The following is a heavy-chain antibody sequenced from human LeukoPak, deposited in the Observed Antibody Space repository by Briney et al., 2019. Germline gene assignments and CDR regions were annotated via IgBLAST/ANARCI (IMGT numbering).Heavy chain of an antibody. J-gene: IGHJ5*02. V-gene: IGHV4-4*07. D-gene: IGHD3-10*01. CDR3: AREHGSGSYGWFDP. CDR1: GGSISSYY. CDR2: IYTSGST. Sequence: SETLSLTCTVSGGSISSYYWSWIRQPAGKGLEWIGRIYTSGSTNYNPSLKSRVTMSVDTSENQFSLKLSSVTAADTAVYYCAREHGSGSYGWFDPWGQGTLVTVSS.